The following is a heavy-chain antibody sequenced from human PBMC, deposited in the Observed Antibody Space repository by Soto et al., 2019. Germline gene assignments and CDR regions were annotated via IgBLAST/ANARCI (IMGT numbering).Heavy chain of an antibody. CDR3: AKDRGAELRYFDY. CDR1: GFTFSSYG. V-gene: IGHV3-30*18. J-gene: IGHJ4*02. Sequence: GESLSLSWAASGFTFSSYGMHWVRQAPGKGLEWVAVISYDGSNKYYADSVKGRFTISRDNSKNTLYLQMNSLRAEDTAVYYCAKDRGAELRYFDYGGREPLFTVSS. D-gene: IGHD1-7*01. CDR2: ISYDGSNK.